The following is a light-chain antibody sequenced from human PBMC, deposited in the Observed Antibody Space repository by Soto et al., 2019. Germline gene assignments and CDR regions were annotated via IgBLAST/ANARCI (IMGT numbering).Light chain of an antibody. CDR2: AAS. CDR3: HHRSNWPFT. J-gene: IGKJ3*01. Sequence: EIVLTQSPATLSLSPGERATLTCRASQSVSSYLAWSQQKPGQAPRLLIYAASNRATGVPARFSGSGSGTDFTLTISSLEPEDFAVYSYHHRSNWPFTFGPATKVDVK. V-gene: IGKV3-11*01. CDR1: QSVSSY.